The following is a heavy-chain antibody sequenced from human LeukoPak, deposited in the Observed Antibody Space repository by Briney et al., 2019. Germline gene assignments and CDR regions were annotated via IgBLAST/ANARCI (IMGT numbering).Heavy chain of an antibody. J-gene: IGHJ4*02. CDR3: ARFRGHYYDSSGYYYFDY. V-gene: IGHV4-39*01. CDR2: IYYSGST. Sequence: SETMSLTCTVSGDSLSSSSYYWGWIRQPPGKGLEWIGSIYYSGSTYYNPSLKSRVTISVDTSKNQFSLRLNSVTAADTAVYYCARFRGHYYDSSGYYYFDYWGQGTLVTVSS. D-gene: IGHD3-22*01. CDR1: GDSLSSSSYY.